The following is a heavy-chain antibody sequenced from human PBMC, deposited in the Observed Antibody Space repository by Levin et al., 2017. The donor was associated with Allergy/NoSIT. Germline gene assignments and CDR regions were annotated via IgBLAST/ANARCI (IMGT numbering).Heavy chain of an antibody. CDR1: GFNFRVYA. J-gene: IGHJ3*01. D-gene: IGHD3-10*01. CDR3: AKDVVQSSTDPFDV. V-gene: IGHV3-23*05. CDR2: IDNRGTTR. Sequence: GESLKISCAATGFNFRVYAMTWVREVPGGGLEWVSAIDNRGTTRYYSDSVRGRFSISRDNSKNTLYLEMNSLTVEDTAIYYCAKDVVQSSTDPFDVWGQGTMVTVSS.